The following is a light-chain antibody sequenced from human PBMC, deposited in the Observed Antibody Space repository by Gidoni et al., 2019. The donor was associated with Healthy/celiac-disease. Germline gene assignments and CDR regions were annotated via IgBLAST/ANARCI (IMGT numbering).Light chain of an antibody. CDR1: QSVSSN. CDR2: GAS. Sequence: EIVMTQSPATLSVSPGERATLSCRASQSVSSNLAWYQQKPGQAPRLLIYGASTRATSIPARFSGSGSGTEFTLTISSLQSEDFAVYYCQQYNNWPSWTFGQXTKVEIK. J-gene: IGKJ1*01. V-gene: IGKV3-15*01. CDR3: QQYNNWPSWT.